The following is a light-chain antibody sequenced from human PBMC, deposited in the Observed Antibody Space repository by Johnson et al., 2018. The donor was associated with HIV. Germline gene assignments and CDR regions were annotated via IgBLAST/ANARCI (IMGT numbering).Light chain of an antibody. Sequence: QSVLTQPPSVSAAPGQKVTISCSGSSSNIGNNYVSWYQQLPGTAPKLLIYDNNKRPSGIPDRFSGSKSGTSATLGLTGLQTGDAADYYCGTWDSSLSAYVSGTGTNVPVL. CDR3: GTWDSSLSAYV. CDR1: SSNIGNNY. V-gene: IGLV1-51*01. J-gene: IGLJ1*01. CDR2: DNN.